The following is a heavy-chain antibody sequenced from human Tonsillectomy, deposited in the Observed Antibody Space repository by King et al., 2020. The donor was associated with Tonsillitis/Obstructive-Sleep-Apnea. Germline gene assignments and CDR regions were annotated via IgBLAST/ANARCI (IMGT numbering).Heavy chain of an antibody. CDR2: ISDDGSNK. Sequence: QLMQSGGGVVQPGRSLRLSCAASGFTFSNYGMNWVRQAPGKGLEWVAFISDDGSNKNYADSVKGRFTVSRDNSRNTLYLQMNSLRVEDTAVYYCANDQYYYDSSGSTDYMDVWGKGTTVTVSS. J-gene: IGHJ6*03. CDR3: ANDQYYYDSSGSTDYMDV. CDR1: GFTFSNYG. D-gene: IGHD3-22*01. V-gene: IGHV3-30*18.